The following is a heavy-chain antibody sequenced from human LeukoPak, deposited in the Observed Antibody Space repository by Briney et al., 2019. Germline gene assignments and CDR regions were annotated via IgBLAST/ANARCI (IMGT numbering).Heavy chain of an antibody. CDR2: IYGGGNI. Sequence: GGSLRLSCAASGFTVSSNYMNWVRQAPGKGLEWVSVIYGGGNIYYADSVKGRFTISRDNSKNTPYLQMNSLRAEDTAVYYCARPQSSSGYYWPFDDWGQGTLVTVSS. CDR3: ARPQSSSGYYWPFDD. CDR1: GFTVSSNY. J-gene: IGHJ4*02. V-gene: IGHV3-53*01. D-gene: IGHD3-22*01.